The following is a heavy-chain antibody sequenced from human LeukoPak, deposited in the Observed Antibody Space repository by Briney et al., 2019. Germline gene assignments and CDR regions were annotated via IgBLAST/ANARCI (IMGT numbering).Heavy chain of an antibody. CDR3: ASATSYGGSGGGFDY. Sequence: SETLSLTCAVSGGSISSGGYSWSWIRQPPGKGLEWIGYIYHSGSTYYNPSLKSRVTISVDRSKNQFSLKLSSVTAADTAVYYCASATSYGGSGGGFDYWGQGTLVTVSS. CDR2: IYHSGST. CDR1: GGSISSGGYS. D-gene: IGHD4-23*01. V-gene: IGHV4-30-2*01. J-gene: IGHJ4*02.